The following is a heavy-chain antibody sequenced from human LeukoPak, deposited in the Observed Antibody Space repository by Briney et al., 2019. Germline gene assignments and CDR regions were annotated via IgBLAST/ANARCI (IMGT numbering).Heavy chain of an antibody. CDR3: ARTHSSGSIVGYYYYYMDV. CDR2: IYYSGST. V-gene: IGHV4-38-2*02. J-gene: IGHJ6*03. D-gene: IGHD6-19*01. CDR1: GYSISSGYY. Sequence: PSETLSLTCTVSGYSISSGYYWGWIRQPPGKGLEWIGSIYYSGSTYYNPSLKSRVTISVDTSKNQFSLKLSSVTAADTAVYYCARTHSSGSIVGYYYYYMDVWGKGTTVTVS.